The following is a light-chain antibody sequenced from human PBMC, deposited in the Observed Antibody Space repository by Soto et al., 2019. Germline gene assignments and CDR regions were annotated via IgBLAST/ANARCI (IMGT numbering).Light chain of an antibody. CDR3: QQYGSSPWT. J-gene: IGKJ1*01. CDR2: GAS. V-gene: IGKV3-20*01. Sequence: EIVLTQSPGTLSLSPGERATLSCRASQSVSSSYLAGYQQKPGQAPRLLIYGASSRATGIPDRFSGSGSGTDFTLTISRLEPEDFAVYYCQQYGSSPWTFDQGTKVEI. CDR1: QSVSSSY.